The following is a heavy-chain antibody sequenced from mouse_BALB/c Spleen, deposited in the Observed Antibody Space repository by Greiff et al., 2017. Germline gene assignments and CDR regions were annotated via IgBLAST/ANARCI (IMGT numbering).Heavy chain of an antibody. D-gene: IGHD2-4*01. V-gene: IGHV5-17*02. Sequence: DVKLQESGGGLVQPGGSRKLSCAASGFTFSSFGMHWVRQAPEKGLEWVAYISSGSSTIYYADTVKGRFTISRDNPKNTLFLQMTSLRSEDTAMYYCARTIYYDYDIAYWGQGTLVTVSA. J-gene: IGHJ3*01. CDR2: ISSGSSTI. CDR1: GFTFSSFG. CDR3: ARTIYYDYDIAY.